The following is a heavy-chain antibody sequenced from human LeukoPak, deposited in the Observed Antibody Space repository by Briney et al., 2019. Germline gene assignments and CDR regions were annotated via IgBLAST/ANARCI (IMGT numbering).Heavy chain of an antibody. V-gene: IGHV3-23*01. CDR3: AKGMVRGVHWIDY. CDR1: GFTFSSYA. D-gene: IGHD3-10*01. Sequence: GGSLRLSCAASGFTFSSYAMSWVRQAPGKGLEWVSAISGSGGSTYYADSAKGRFTISRDNSKNTLYLQMNSLRAEDTAVYYCAKGMVRGVHWIDYWGQGTLVTVSS. J-gene: IGHJ4*02. CDR2: ISGSGGST.